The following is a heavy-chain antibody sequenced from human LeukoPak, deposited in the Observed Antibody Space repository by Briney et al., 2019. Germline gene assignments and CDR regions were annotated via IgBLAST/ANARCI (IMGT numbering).Heavy chain of an antibody. CDR3: AKDGAILTGYYEY. CDR1: GFTFSSDT. J-gene: IGHJ4*02. CDR2: ISGRGGSP. D-gene: IGHD3-9*01. V-gene: IGHV3-23*01. Sequence: PGGSLRLSSAASGFTFSSDTIRSVPQAPGKGLGCVSPISGRGGSPYYADSVKGRFTLSRDNSKITLYLRMNSLRAEDTAVYHCAKDGAILTGYYEYWGQGTLVTVSS.